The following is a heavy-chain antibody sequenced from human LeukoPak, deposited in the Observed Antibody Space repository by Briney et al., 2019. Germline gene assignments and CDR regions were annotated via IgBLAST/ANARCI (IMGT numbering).Heavy chain of an antibody. D-gene: IGHD6-19*01. CDR3: AKETSGWLGFDY. CDR1: GFTFSSYA. J-gene: IGHJ4*02. Sequence: GGSLRLSCAASGFTFSSYAMSWVREAPGKGLEGVSAISGSGDSTYYADSVKGRLTVSRDNSKNMLYLQMNSLRAEDTAVYYCAKETSGWLGFDYWGQGTLVTVSS. CDR2: ISGSGDST. V-gene: IGHV3-23*01.